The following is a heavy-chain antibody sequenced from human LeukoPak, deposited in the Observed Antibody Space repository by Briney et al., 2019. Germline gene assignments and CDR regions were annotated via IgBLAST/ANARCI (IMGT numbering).Heavy chain of an antibody. CDR2: ISYDGSNK. V-gene: IGHV3-30*07. CDR1: GFTFSSYA. J-gene: IGHJ4*02. D-gene: IGHD3-10*01. CDR3: AKPQSSGNYGFDY. Sequence: GRSLRLSCAASGFTFSSYAMHWVRQAPGKGLEWVAVISYDGSNKYYADSVKGRFTISRDNSKNTLYLQMNSLRVEDTAVYYCAKPQSSGNYGFDYWGQGTLVTVSS.